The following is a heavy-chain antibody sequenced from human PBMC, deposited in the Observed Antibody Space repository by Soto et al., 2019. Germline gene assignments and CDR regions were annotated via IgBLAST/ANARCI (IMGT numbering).Heavy chain of an antibody. D-gene: IGHD2-15*01. CDR1: GFTLSNYG. V-gene: IGHV3-74*01. Sequence: EVQLVESGGGLVQPGGSWRLSCEASGFTLSNYGRYWVRQAPGRGWGGVSRINGDGRVSSYADSVKGRLTISRDNVKNTLYLQMDSLRAEDTAVYYCARGDCVGGTCYSLAGSFYYYMDVWGKGTTVTVFS. CDR2: INGDGRVS. J-gene: IGHJ6*03. CDR3: ARGDCVGGTCYSLAGSFYYYMDV.